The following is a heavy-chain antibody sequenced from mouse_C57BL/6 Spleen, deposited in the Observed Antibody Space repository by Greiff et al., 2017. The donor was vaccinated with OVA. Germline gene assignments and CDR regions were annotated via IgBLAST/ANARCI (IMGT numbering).Heavy chain of an antibody. CDR2: ISSGSSTI. Sequence: EVHLVESGGGLVKPGGSLKLSCAASGFTFSDYGMHWVRQAPEKGLEWVAYISSGSSTIYYAETVKGRFTISRDNAKNTLFMQMTSLRYEYTAMYYCARVELRFYYFDYWGQGTTLTVSS. D-gene: IGHD1-1*01. CDR3: ARVELRFYYFDY. V-gene: IGHV5-17*01. CDR1: GFTFSDYG. J-gene: IGHJ2*01.